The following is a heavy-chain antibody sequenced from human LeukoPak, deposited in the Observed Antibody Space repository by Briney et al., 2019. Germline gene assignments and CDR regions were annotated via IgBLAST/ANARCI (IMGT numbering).Heavy chain of an antibody. J-gene: IGHJ4*02. V-gene: IGHV4-39*01. D-gene: IGHD5-12*01. Sequence: PSETLSLTCTVSGGSISSSSYYWGWIRQPPGKGLEWIGSIYYSGSTYYNPSLKSRVTISVDTSKNQFSLKLSSVTAADTAVYYCARQGGYPFDYWGQGTLVTVSS. CDR2: IYYSGST. CDR3: ARQGGYPFDY. CDR1: GGSISSSSYY.